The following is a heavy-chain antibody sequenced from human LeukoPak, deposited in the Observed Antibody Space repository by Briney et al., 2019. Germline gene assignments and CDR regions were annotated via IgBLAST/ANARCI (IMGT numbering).Heavy chain of an antibody. CDR1: GFTFSSYE. V-gene: IGHV3-48*03. Sequence: PGGSLRLSCAASGFTFSSYEMNWVRQAPGKGLEWVSYISSSGSTIYYADSVKGRFTISRDNAKNSLYLQMNSLRAEDTAVYYCARDSSSWSLTFDYWGQGTLVTVSS. CDR3: ARDSSSWSLTFDY. J-gene: IGHJ4*02. D-gene: IGHD6-13*01. CDR2: ISSSGSTI.